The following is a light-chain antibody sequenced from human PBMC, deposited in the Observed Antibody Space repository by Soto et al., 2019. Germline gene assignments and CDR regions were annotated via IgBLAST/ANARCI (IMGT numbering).Light chain of an antibody. J-gene: IGKJ1*01. CDR1: QTVSSSS. CDR2: GAS. Sequence: DIVLTQSPGTLSLSPGESATLSCRASQTVSSSSVAWYQQKPGQAPRLLIYGASTRATGIPDRFSGSGSGTYFTLTINRLEAEDFAVYYCQQRGGSPSWTFGQGTKVDIK. V-gene: IGKV3-20*01. CDR3: QQRGGSPSWT.